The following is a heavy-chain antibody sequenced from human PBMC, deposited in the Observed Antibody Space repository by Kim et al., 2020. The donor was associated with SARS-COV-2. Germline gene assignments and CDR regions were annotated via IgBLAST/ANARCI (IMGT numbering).Heavy chain of an antibody. J-gene: IGHJ4*02. CDR3: ARDRRMAVTGVDN. Sequence: YALSVKSRIAIKPDTSKNQFSLQLNSVTPEDTAVYYCARDRRMAVTGVDNWGQGTLVTVSS. V-gene: IGHV6-1*01. D-gene: IGHD2-8*02.